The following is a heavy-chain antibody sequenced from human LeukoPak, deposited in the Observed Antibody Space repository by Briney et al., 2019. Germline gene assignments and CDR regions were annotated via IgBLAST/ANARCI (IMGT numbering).Heavy chain of an antibody. V-gene: IGHV3-23*01. CDR3: AKEGPGYSSSWSLALFDY. CDR2: ISGSGGST. CDR1: GFTFSSYT. Sequence: PGGSLRLSCAASGFTFSSYTMSWVRQAPGKGLEWVSAISGSGGSTYYADPVKGRFTISRDNSKNTLYLQMNSLRAEDTAVYYCAKEGPGYSSSWSLALFDYWGQGTLVTVSS. D-gene: IGHD6-13*01. J-gene: IGHJ4*02.